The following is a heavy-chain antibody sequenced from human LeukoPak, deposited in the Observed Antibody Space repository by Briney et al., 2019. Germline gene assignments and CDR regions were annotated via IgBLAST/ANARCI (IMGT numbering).Heavy chain of an antibody. CDR1: GFTFSSYV. Sequence: GGSLRLSCAASGFTFSSYVMYWVRQAPGKGLVWVSRINSDGSSTTYADSVKGRFTISRDNSKNTLHLQMNSLRVEDTAVYYCVRGYTIGPGGYWGQGTLVTVSS. CDR2: INSDGSST. V-gene: IGHV3-74*03. J-gene: IGHJ4*02. D-gene: IGHD3-16*02. CDR3: VRGYTIGPGGY.